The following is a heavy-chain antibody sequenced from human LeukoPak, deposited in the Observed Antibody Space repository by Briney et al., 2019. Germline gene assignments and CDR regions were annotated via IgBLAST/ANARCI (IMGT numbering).Heavy chain of an antibody. J-gene: IGHJ5*02. Sequence: GGSLRLSCAASGFTFSSYSMNWVRQAPGKGLEWVSSISSSSSYIYYADSVKGRFTISRDNAKNSLYLQMNSLRAEDTAVYYCARGSYIEDWFDPWGQGTLVTVSS. D-gene: IGHD3-10*01. CDR2: ISSSSSYI. CDR1: GFTFSSYS. CDR3: ARGSYIEDWFDP. V-gene: IGHV3-21*01.